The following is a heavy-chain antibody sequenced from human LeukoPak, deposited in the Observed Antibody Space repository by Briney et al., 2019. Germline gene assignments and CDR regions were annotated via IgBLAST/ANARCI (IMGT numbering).Heavy chain of an antibody. CDR2: IYTSGSP. J-gene: IGHJ4*02. CDR1: GGSISSYY. Sequence: SQTLSLTCTVSGGSISSYYWSWIRHPARKGLEWIGRIYTSGSPNYNPSLKSRVPMSVDTSNKQISLKLSSVTAWGPAVYYYAREGPGSYGQYYFDYWGQGTLVTVSS. V-gene: IGHV4-4*07. CDR3: AREGPGSYGQYYFDY. D-gene: IGHD5-18*01.